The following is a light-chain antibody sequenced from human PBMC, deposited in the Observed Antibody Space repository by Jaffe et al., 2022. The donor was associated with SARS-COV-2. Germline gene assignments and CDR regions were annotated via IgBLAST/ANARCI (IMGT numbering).Light chain of an antibody. CDR3: QVWDSNSDHVV. Sequence: SYVLTQPPSVSVAPGKTAAITCGGDNIGSKSVHWYQQKSGQAPVMVIYSDSDRPSGIPERFSGSNSGNTAALTISRVEPGDEADYFCQVWDSNSDHVVFGGGTKLTVL. J-gene: IGLJ2*01. CDR1: NIGSKS. V-gene: IGLV3-21*04. CDR2: SDS.